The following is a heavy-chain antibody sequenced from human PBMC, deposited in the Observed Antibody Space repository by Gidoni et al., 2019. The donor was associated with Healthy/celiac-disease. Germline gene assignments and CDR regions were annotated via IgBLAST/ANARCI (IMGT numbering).Heavy chain of an antibody. Sequence: QVQLVQSGAEVKKPGASVKVSCQASGYTFTGYYMHWVRQAPGQGLEWMGWINPNSGGTNYAQKFQGWVTMTRDTSISTAYMELSRLRSDDTAVYYCARSSIAVAGEPYYFDYWGQGTLVTVSS. D-gene: IGHD6-19*01. CDR2: INPNSGGT. CDR1: GYTFTGYY. V-gene: IGHV1-2*04. J-gene: IGHJ4*02. CDR3: ARSSIAVAGEPYYFDY.